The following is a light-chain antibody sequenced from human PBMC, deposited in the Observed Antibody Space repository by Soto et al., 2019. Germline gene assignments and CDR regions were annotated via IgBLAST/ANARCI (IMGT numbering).Light chain of an antibody. V-gene: IGKV3-11*01. J-gene: IGKJ4*01. CDR2: DAS. CDR1: QSISSD. CDR3: QQRSKWPLT. Sequence: EIMLTQSPATLSLSPGERATLSCRASQSISSDLAWYQQKPGQAPSLLIYDASNRATGIPARFSGSGSGTDFTLTISSLEPEDLAVYYCQQRSKWPLTFGGGTKVEIK.